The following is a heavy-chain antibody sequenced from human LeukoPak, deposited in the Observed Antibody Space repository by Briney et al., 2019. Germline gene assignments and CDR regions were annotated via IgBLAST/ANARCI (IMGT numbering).Heavy chain of an antibody. CDR1: GYTFTHYF. J-gene: IGHJ4*02. CDR3: ARDPGSPNYFDC. CDR2: INPSSGGT. D-gene: IGHD1-14*01. V-gene: IGHV1-2*06. Sequence: AAVKVSCKASGYTFTHYFMHWVRQAPGQGLEWMGRINPSSGGTHYEHKLQGRVTMTSDTSISTAYMELSRLRSDDTAVYYCARDPGSPNYFDCWGQGTLVTVSS.